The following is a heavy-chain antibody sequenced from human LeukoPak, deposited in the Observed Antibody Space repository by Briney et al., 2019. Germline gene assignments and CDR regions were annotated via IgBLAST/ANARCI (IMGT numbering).Heavy chain of an antibody. CDR1: GFTFSSYW. CDR3: ARAKLGGTFFDI. Sequence: GGSLRLSCAASGFTFSSYWMTWVLQAPGKGLEWVANIKQGGSERYYVDSVKGRFTISRDNAKNSLYLQMNSLRAEDTAVYYCARAKLGGTFFDIWGQGTMITVSS. CDR2: IKQGGSER. V-gene: IGHV3-7*04. D-gene: IGHD7-27*01. J-gene: IGHJ3*02.